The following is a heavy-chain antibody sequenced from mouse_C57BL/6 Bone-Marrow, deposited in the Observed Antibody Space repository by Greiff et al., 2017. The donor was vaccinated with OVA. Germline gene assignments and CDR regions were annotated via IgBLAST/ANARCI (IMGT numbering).Heavy chain of an antibody. Sequence: VQLQQSGAELARPGASVKMSCKASGYTFTSYTMHWVKQRPGQGLEWIGYINPSSGYTKYNQKFKDKATLTADKSSSTAYMQLSSLTSEDSAVYYCARDYYSNYVYAMDYWGQGTSVTVSS. J-gene: IGHJ4*01. CDR1: GYTFTSYT. V-gene: IGHV1-4*01. D-gene: IGHD2-5*01. CDR2: INPSSGYT. CDR3: ARDYYSNYVYAMDY.